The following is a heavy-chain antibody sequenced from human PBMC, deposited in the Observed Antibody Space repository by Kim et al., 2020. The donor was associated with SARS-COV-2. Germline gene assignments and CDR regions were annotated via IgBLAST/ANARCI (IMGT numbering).Heavy chain of an antibody. CDR2: ISSSGSTI. V-gene: IGHV3-11*01. CDR3: ARDAGIAVAGTDDGAESSTYYYYGMDV. D-gene: IGHD6-19*01. CDR1: GFTFSDYY. J-gene: IGHJ6*02. Sequence: GGSLRLSCAASGFTFSDYYMSWIRQAPGKGLEWVSYISSSGSTIYYADSVKGRFTISRDNAKNSLYLQMNSLRAEDTAVYYCARDAGIAVAGTDDGAESSTYYYYGMDVWGQGTTVTVSS.